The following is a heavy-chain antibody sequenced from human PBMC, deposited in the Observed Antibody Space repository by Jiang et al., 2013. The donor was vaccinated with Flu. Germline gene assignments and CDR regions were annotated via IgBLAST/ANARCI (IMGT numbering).Heavy chain of an antibody. J-gene: IGHJ6*02. CDR1: VDSFSGYY. Sequence: LLKPSETLSLTCAVYVDSFSGYYWSWIRQPPGKGLEWIGEISHGGSTNYNPSLKSRVIISVDTSKNQFSLNLTSVTAADTAVYYCARGRGTSGIYHYYYVMDVWGLGTTVTVSS. CDR3: ARGRGTSGIYHYYYVMDV. V-gene: IGHV4-34*01. D-gene: IGHD1-1*01. CDR2: ISHGGST.